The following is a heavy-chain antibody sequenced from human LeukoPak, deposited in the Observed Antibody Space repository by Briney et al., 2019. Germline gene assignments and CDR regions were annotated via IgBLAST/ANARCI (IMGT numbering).Heavy chain of an antibody. D-gene: IGHD1-1*01. Sequence: SVKVSCKASGGTFRSYAISWVRQAPGQGLEWMGRIIPILGIANYAQKFQGRVTITADKSTSTAYMELSSLRSEDTAVYYCARGNNWNDGYYFDYWGQGTLVTVSS. CDR2: IIPILGIA. CDR3: ARGNNWNDGYYFDY. V-gene: IGHV1-69*04. J-gene: IGHJ4*02. CDR1: GGTFRSYA.